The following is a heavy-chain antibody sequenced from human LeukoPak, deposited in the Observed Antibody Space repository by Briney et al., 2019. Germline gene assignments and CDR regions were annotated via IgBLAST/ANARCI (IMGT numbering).Heavy chain of an antibody. D-gene: IGHD3-22*01. J-gene: IGHJ1*01. CDR1: GFTFSSYA. CDR3: AKRKVVGNGGYYHTSPFQH. V-gene: IGHV3-23*01. CDR2: ISGSGGST. Sequence: PGGSLRLSCAASGFTFSSYAMSWVRQAPGKGLEWVSAISGSGGSTYHADSVKGRFTISRDNSKNTLYLQMNSLRAEDTAVYYCAKRKVVGNGGYYHTSPFQHWGQGTLVTVSS.